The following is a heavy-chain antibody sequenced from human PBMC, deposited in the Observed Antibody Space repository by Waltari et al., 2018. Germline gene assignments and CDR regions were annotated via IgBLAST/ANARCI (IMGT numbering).Heavy chain of an antibody. V-gene: IGHV4-39*02. CDR1: GGSISSSSYY. Sequence: QLQLQESGPGLVKPSETLSLTCTVSGGSISSSSYYWGWIRQPPGTALEWIGSIYYSGSTSYNPSLNERGTISVDTSKTQCSRKLSSVTAADTAVYYCARDYGGNSRYYYYGMDVWGQGTTVTVSS. CDR3: ARDYGGNSRYYYYGMDV. J-gene: IGHJ6*02. D-gene: IGHD4-17*01. CDR2: IYYSGST.